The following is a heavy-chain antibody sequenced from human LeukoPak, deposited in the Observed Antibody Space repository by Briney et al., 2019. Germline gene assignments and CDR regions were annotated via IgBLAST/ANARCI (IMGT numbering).Heavy chain of an antibody. CDR1: GGSISSSSYY. Sequence: SETLSLTCTVSGGSISSSSYYWGWIRQPPGTGLEWLGSIYYSGSTYYNPSLKSRVTISVDTSKNQFSLKLSSVTAADTAVYYCATDPWQLAYCGGDCYPSYYYYYMDVWGKGTTVTVSS. CDR3: ATDPWQLAYCGGDCYPSYYYYYMDV. D-gene: IGHD2-21*02. V-gene: IGHV4-39*07. J-gene: IGHJ6*03. CDR2: IYYSGST.